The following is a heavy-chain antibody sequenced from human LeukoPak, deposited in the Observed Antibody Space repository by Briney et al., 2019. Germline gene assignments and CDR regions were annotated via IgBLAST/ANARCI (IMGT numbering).Heavy chain of an antibody. Sequence: ASVKVSCKASGYTFTSYYFHWVRQAPGQGLEWMGTINPSGDGTSYAQKFQGRVTMTKDTSTSTVYMELSSLRTDDTAVYYCASDSGDGYRPDRFDVWGQGTLVTVSS. J-gene: IGHJ4*02. CDR2: INPSGDGT. D-gene: IGHD5-18*01. CDR1: GYTFTSYY. CDR3: ASDSGDGYRPDRFDV. V-gene: IGHV1-46*01.